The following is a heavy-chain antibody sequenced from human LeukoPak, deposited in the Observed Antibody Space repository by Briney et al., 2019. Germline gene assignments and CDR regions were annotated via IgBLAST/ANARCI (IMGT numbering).Heavy chain of an antibody. V-gene: IGHV1-2*02. D-gene: IGHD6-13*01. CDR3: ARAAAGSQHSYYYYYYMDV. Sequence: GASVKVSCKASGYTFTGYYIHWVRQAPGQGLEWMGWINPNSGGTKYAQKFQGRVTMTRDTSISTANMELSRLRSDDTAVYYCARAAAGSQHSYYYYYYMDVWGKGTTVTVSS. CDR2: INPNSGGT. CDR1: GYTFTGYY. J-gene: IGHJ6*03.